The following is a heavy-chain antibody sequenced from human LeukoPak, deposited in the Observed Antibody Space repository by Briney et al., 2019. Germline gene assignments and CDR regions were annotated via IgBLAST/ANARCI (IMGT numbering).Heavy chain of an antibody. CDR1: GFSFSNYR. CDR3: ARVGTGPADDY. D-gene: IGHD1-1*01. V-gene: IGHV3-21*01. J-gene: IGHJ4*02. CDR2: ISSSSSYI. Sequence: PGGSLRLSCAASGFSFSNYRMNWVRQAPGKGLEWVSSISSSSSYIYYADSGKGRFTISRDNAKNSLYLQMNSLRVEDTAVYYCARVGTGPADDYWGQGTLVTVSS.